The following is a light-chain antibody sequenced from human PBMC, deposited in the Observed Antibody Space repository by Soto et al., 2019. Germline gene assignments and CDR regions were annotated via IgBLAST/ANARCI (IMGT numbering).Light chain of an antibody. CDR1: QSVSSNY. CDR3: QQYGSSPWT. J-gene: IGKJ1*01. V-gene: IGKV3-20*01. Sequence: EIVLTQSPGTLYFSPGERATLSCRASQSVSSNYLAWYQQKPGQAPRPLIYGASSRATGIPDRFSGSGAGTDFTLTISRLESEDFAVYYCQQYGSSPWTFGQGTKVEIK. CDR2: GAS.